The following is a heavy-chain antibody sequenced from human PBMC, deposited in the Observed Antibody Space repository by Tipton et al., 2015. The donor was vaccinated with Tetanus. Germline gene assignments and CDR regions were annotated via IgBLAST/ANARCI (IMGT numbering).Heavy chain of an antibody. CDR3: ARENGGYDYYYYYGMDV. J-gene: IGHJ6*02. CDR2: ISGSGDSI. CDR1: GFALVDY. V-gene: IGHV3-11*04. Sequence: SLRLSCAASGFALVDYMTWIRQAPGKGLEWVSYISGSGDSIFYADSVKGRFIISRDNAKNSLYLQMSSLKAEDTAVYYCARENGGYDYYYYYGMDVWGQGTTVTVSS. D-gene: IGHD5-12*01.